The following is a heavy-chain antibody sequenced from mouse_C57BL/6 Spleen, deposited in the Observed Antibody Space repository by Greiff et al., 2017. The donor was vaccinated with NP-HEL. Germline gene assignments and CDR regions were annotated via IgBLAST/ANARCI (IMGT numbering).Heavy chain of an antibody. CDR1: GYTFTDHT. CDR3: ARGEITTAAYFDY. CDR2: VYPRDGST. Sequence: VQLQESDAELVKPGASVKISCKVSGYTFTDHTIHWMKQRPEQGLEWIGYVYPRDGSTKYNEKFKGKATLTADKSSSTAYMQLNSLTSEDSAVYFCARGEITTAAYFDYWGQGTTLTVSS. J-gene: IGHJ2*01. V-gene: IGHV1-78*01. D-gene: IGHD1-2*01.